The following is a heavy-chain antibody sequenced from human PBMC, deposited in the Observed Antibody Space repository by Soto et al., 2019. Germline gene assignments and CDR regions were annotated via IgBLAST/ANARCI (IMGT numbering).Heavy chain of an antibody. Sequence: PSETLSLTCTVSGGSISSYYWSWIRQPAGKGLEWIGRIYTSGSTNYNPSLKSRVTMSVDTSKNQFSLKLSSVTAADTAVYYCARALDSRHYYYYYGMDVWGQGTTVTVSS. D-gene: IGHD3-9*01. CDR1: GGSISSYY. CDR3: ARALDSRHYYYYYGMDV. V-gene: IGHV4-4*07. J-gene: IGHJ6*02. CDR2: IYTSGST.